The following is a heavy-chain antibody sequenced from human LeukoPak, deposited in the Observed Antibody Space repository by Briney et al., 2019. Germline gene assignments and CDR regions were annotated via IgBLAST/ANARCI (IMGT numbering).Heavy chain of an antibody. J-gene: IGHJ4*02. V-gene: IGHV4-61*02. D-gene: IGHD2-21*01. CDR1: GGSFSSGSYY. CDR2: IYTSGST. Sequence: PSQTLSLTCTVSGGSFSSGSYYWSWIQQPAGKGLEWIGRIYTSGSTNYNPSLKSRVTISVDTSKNQFSLKLSSVTAAGTAVYYCARGGGDWGFHQSDYWGQGTLVTVSS. CDR3: ARGGGDWGFHQSDY.